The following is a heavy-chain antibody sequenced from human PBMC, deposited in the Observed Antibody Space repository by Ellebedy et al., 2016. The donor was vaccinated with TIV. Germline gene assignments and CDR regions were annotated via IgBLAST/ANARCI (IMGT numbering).Heavy chain of an antibody. J-gene: IGHJ3*02. D-gene: IGHD4-17*01. Sequence: PGGSLRLSCAASGFSFSSYWMTWVRQAPGKGLEWVANINQDGIEKYYVDSVKGRFTISRDNAKNSLDLQMNTLRAEDTAIYYCATDGSYGDYLSPKHAFEMWGQGTVVTVSS. CDR3: ATDGSYGDYLSPKHAFEM. V-gene: IGHV3-7*01. CDR2: INQDGIEK. CDR1: GFSFSSYW.